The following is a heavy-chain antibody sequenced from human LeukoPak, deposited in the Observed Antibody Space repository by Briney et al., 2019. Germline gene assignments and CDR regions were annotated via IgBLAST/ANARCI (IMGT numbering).Heavy chain of an antibody. J-gene: IGHJ4*02. CDR1: GFTFGNYW. CDR2: INRDGSIT. D-gene: IGHD3-10*01. CDR3: ARDKKSGESSEIDY. Sequence: GGSLRLSCAASGFTFGNYWLHWVRQAPGEGLVLVSRINRDGSITKYADSVKGRFTVSRDNAKNTLDLQMNSLRAEDTAVYYCARDKKSGESSEIDYWGQGTLVTVSS. V-gene: IGHV3-74*01.